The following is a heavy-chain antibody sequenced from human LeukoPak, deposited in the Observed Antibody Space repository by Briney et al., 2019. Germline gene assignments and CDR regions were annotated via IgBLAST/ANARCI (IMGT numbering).Heavy chain of an antibody. CDR3: ARRGYSGYDFPWYYYMDV. CDR2: INPSGGST. V-gene: IGHV1-46*01. Sequence: ASVKVSCKASGYTFTNYFIHWVRQAPGQGLEWMGIINPSGGSTSYAQKFQGRVTMTRDTSTSTVYMELSSLRSEDTAVYYCARRGYSGYDFPWYYYMDVWGKGATVTISS. J-gene: IGHJ6*03. D-gene: IGHD5-12*01. CDR1: GYTFTNYF.